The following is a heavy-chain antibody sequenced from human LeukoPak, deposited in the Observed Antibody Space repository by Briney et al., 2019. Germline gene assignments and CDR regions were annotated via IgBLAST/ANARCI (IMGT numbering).Heavy chain of an antibody. CDR2: IIPIFGTA. CDR1: GGTFSSYA. J-gene: IGHJ3*02. Sequence: EASVKVSCKASGGTFSSYAISWVRQAPGQGLEWMGGIIPIFGTANYAQKFQGRVTITTDESTSTAYMELSSLRSEDTTVYYCARAEGYCSSTSCHKYAFDIWGQGTMVTVSS. CDR3: ARAEGYCSSTSCHKYAFDI. V-gene: IGHV1-69*05. D-gene: IGHD2-2*02.